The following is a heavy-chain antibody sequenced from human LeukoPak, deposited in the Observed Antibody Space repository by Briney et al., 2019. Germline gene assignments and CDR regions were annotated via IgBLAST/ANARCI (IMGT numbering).Heavy chain of an antibody. Sequence: WASVKVSCKASGGTFSSYAISWVRQAPGQGLEWMGWIKPNSGDTRSAQKFQGRVTMTRDTSISTAYMELSSLRYDDTAVYYCATNILVRDIINWFDPWGQGTLVTVSS. CDR2: IKPNSGDT. D-gene: IGHD3-10*01. CDR1: GGTFSSYA. CDR3: ATNILVRDIINWFDP. J-gene: IGHJ5*02. V-gene: IGHV1-2*02.